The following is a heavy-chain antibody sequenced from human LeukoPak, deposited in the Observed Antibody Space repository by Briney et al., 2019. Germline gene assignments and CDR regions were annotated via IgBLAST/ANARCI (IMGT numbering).Heavy chain of an antibody. CDR1: GGTFTSYA. CDR2: IIPIFGTA. J-gene: IGHJ4*02. V-gene: IGHV1-69*01. Sequence: GASVKVSCKASGGTFTSYAISWVRQAHGQGLEWMGGIIPIFGTANYAQKFQGRVTITADESTSTAYMELSSLRSEDTAVYYCARWNYGSGSYYSYYFDYWGQGTLVTVSS. CDR3: ARWNYGSGSYYSYYFDY. D-gene: IGHD3-10*01.